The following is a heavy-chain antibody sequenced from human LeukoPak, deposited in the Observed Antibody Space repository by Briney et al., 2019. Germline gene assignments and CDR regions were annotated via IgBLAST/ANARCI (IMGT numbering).Heavy chain of an antibody. J-gene: IGHJ4*02. Sequence: PGESLKISCKGSGYSFTSYWIGWVRQAPGQGLEWMGGIIPIFGTANYAQKFQGRVTITADESTSTAYMELSSLRSEDTAVYYCASLGLSGWTSVAYWGQGTLVTVSS. D-gene: IGHD6-25*01. CDR2: IIPIFGTA. CDR1: GYSFTSYW. V-gene: IGHV1-69*01. CDR3: ASLGLSGWTSVAY.